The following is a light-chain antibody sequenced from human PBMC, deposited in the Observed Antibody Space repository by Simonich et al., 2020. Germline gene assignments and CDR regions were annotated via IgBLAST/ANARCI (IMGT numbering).Light chain of an antibody. J-gene: IGKJ1*01. CDR2: WAS. CDR1: QSVLYSSNNKNY. V-gene: IGKV4-1*01. CDR3: QQYYSTPPWT. Sequence: DIVMTQSPDSLSLSLGERPTINCKSSQSVLYSSNNKNYLAWYQQKPGQPPKLLIYWASTRESGVPDRFSCSGSGTDFTLTISSLQAEDVAVYYCQQYYSTPPWTFGQGTKVEIK.